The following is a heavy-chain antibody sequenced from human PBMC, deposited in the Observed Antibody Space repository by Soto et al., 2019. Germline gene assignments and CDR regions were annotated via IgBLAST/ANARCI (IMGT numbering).Heavy chain of an antibody. V-gene: IGHV1-18*04. CDR2: ITASNGNP. CDR3: ARGNSYGSYWYFDL. CDR1: GFSFPTYG. D-gene: IGHD5-18*01. J-gene: IGHJ2*01. Sequence: QLQLVQSGAEVKNPGASVRVSCKASGFSFPTYGITWVRQAPGQGLEWMGWITASNGNPHYAQNLQGRVTMTNDTSTSTADLELWRLNSDDTAVYYCARGNSYGSYWYFDLWGRGTLFTVSS.